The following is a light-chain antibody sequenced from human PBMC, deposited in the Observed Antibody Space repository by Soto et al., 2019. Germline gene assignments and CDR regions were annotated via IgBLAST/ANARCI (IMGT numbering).Light chain of an antibody. V-gene: IGKV3-20*01. CDR2: STS. Sequence: EIVMTQSPVTLSLSPGEGATLSCRASQSVNSNYLAWFQQKPGQAPRLLIYSTSNRATGIPDRFSGSGSGTDFTLTISRLEPEDFVVYFCQQYDKSPWTFGQGTKVDIK. CDR3: QQYDKSPWT. J-gene: IGKJ1*01. CDR1: QSVNSNY.